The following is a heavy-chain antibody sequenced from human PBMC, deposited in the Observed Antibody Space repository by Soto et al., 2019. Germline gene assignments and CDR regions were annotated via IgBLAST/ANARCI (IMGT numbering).Heavy chain of an antibody. CDR1: GGTFSSYA. Sequence: SVKVSCKASGGTFSSYAINWVRQAPGQGLEWMGGIIPIFATADYAQKFQGRVTITADESTSTAYMELSSLRSEDTAVYYCAREAQIVGATNWFDPWGQGTLVTVSS. J-gene: IGHJ5*02. CDR3: AREAQIVGATNWFDP. CDR2: IIPIFATA. V-gene: IGHV1-69*13. D-gene: IGHD1-26*01.